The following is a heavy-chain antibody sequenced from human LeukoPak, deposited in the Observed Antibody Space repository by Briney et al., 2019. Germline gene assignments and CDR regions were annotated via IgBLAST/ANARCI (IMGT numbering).Heavy chain of an antibody. Sequence: PGGSLRLFCAASGFTFSSYSMNWVRQAPGKGLEWVSSISSRSSYIYYADSVKGRFTISRDNAKNSLYLQMNSLRAEYTAVYYCARDRPYYYGSGSYYPHNDYWGQGTLVTVSS. CDR3: ARDRPYYYGSGSYYPHNDY. CDR1: GFTFSSYS. CDR2: ISSRSSYI. J-gene: IGHJ4*02. V-gene: IGHV3-21*01. D-gene: IGHD3-10*01.